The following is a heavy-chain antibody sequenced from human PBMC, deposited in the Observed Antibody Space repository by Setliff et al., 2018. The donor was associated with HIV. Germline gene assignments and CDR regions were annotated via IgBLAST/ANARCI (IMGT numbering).Heavy chain of an antibody. CDR3: AKRAVQDGTVTSSNWFES. CDR1: GGSISSYY. V-gene: IGHV4-4*07. CDR2: IYTSGST. D-gene: IGHD1-7*01. Sequence: PSETLSLTCTVSGGSISSYYWSWIRQPAGKGLEWIGRIYTSGSTNYNPSLKSRVTISVDTSKNQFSLKLSSVTAADTAVYYCAKRAVQDGTVTSSNWFESWGQGTLVTVSS. J-gene: IGHJ5*01.